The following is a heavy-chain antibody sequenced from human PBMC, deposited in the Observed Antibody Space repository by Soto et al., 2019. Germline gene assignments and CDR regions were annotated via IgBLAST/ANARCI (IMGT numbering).Heavy chain of an antibody. V-gene: IGHV1-18*01. CDR3: AAGENIVTTTSHFEF. J-gene: IGHJ4*02. CDR1: GYTFISYG. Sequence: ASVKVSCRASGYTFISYGSSWVRQAPGRGLEWMGWISAYNGNTNYAQKFQGRVTMTTDTSTSTAYMELRSLRADYTAVYYCAAGENIVTTTSHFEFFGQGTLLSVSS. CDR2: ISAYNGNT. D-gene: IGHD5-12*01.